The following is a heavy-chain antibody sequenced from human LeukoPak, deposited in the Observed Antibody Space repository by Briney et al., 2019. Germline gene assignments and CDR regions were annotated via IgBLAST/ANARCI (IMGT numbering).Heavy chain of an antibody. Sequence: GGSLRLSCTAAGFTFSTYSMNWVRQAPGKGLEWVSFISSSSSYIYYADSVKGRFTISRDNAKNSLYLQMNSLRAEDTAVYYCARGPLDYSSDYFFDYWGQGTLVTVSS. CDR2: ISSSSSYI. D-gene: IGHD6-19*01. J-gene: IGHJ4*02. CDR1: GFTFSTYS. V-gene: IGHV3-21*01. CDR3: ARGPLDYSSDYFFDY.